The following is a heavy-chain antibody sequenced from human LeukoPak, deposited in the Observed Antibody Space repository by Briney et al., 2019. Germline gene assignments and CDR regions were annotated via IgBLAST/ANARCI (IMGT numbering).Heavy chain of an antibody. CDR3: VMRYCSGGTCYSGFDP. D-gene: IGHD2-15*01. V-gene: IGHV3-23*01. CDR2: IGPSGSAT. J-gene: IGHJ5*02. Sequence: GGALRLSCVGSGFTFSSYAMSWVRQAPGKGLEWVSGIGPSGSATFYADSVKGRITISRDNSANTLYLQVSSLRVEDTAVYYCVMRYCSGGTCYSGFDPWGQGTLVTVSS. CDR1: GFTFSSYA.